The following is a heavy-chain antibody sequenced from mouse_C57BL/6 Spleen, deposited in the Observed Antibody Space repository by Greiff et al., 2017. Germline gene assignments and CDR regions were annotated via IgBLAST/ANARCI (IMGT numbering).Heavy chain of an antibody. Sequence: EVQLVESGGGLVQPKGSLKLSCAASGFSFNTYAMNWVRQAPGKGLEWVARIRSKSNNYATSYADSVKDRFTISRDDSESMLYLQMKNLKTEDTAMYYCLRHGYYAMDDWGQGTSVTVSS. CDR3: LRHGYYAMDD. CDR2: IRSKSNNYAT. CDR1: GFSFNTYA. V-gene: IGHV10-1*01. J-gene: IGHJ4*01.